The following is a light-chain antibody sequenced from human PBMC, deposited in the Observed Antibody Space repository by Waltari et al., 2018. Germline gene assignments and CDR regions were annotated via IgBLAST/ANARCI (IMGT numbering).Light chain of an antibody. CDR3: QQLHTYPLT. CDR1: QDIGTY. Sequence: DIQLTQSPSLLSASVGRRVTVTCRASQDIGTYLAWYQIKPGKAPHLLSYAACSLHSVVPSRFSAGGSGTLFTLTINRLQPEDFATYYCQQLHTYPLTFGGGTEVEL. V-gene: IGKV1-9*01. J-gene: IGKJ4*01. CDR2: AAC.